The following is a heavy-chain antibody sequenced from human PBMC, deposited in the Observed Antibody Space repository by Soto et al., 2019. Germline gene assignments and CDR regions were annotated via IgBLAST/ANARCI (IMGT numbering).Heavy chain of an antibody. J-gene: IGHJ4*02. CDR2: ISGYNSNT. CDR1: GDTFTSYG. Sequence: ASMKVSRKASGDTFTSYGISWVRQAPGQGLEWMGWISGYNSNTNYAQKFQGRVTRTTDTSASTAYMELSSLRSEDTAVYYCASAVWSSGGSWNFDSWGQGTMVTVSS. CDR3: ASAVWSSGGSWNFDS. D-gene: IGHD2-15*01. V-gene: IGHV1-18*01.